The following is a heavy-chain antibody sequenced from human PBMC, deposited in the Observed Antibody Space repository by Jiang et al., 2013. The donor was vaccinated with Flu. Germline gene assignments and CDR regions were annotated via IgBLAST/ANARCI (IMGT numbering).Heavy chain of an antibody. CDR2: INHSGST. J-gene: IGHJ4*02. V-gene: IGHV4-34*01. CDR3: ARGCSGGSCYSEPFDY. CDR1: GGSFSGYY. Sequence: LLKPSETLSLTCAVYGGSFSGYYWSWIRQPPGKGLEWIGEINHSGSTNYNPSLKSRVTISVDTSKNQFSLKLSSVTAADTAVYYCARGCSGGSCYSEPFDYWGQGTLVTVSS. D-gene: IGHD2-15*01.